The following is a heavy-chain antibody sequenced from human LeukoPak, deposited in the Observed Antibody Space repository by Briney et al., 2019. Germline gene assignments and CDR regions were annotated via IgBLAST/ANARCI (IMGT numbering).Heavy chain of an antibody. CDR2: ISAYNGNT. CDR1: GGTFSSYA. CDR3: ARRYDILTGYSTTNYFDY. J-gene: IGHJ4*02. D-gene: IGHD3-9*01. V-gene: IGHV1-18*01. Sequence: ASVKVSCKASGGTFSSYAISWVRQAPGQGLEWMGWISAYNGNTNYAQKLQGRVTMTTDTSTSTAYMELRSLRSDDTAVYYCARRYDILTGYSTTNYFDYWGQGTLVTVSS.